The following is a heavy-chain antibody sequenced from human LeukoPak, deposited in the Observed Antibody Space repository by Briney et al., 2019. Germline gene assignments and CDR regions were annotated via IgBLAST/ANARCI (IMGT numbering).Heavy chain of an antibody. D-gene: IGHD6-19*01. CDR2: MNPNSGST. Sequence: ASVKVSCKASGYTFTSYDINWVRQATGQGLEWMGWMNPNSGSTGYAQKFQGRVTMTRNTSISTAYMELSSLRSEDTAVYYCARGPRKDIAVAVFDYWGQGTLVTVSS. CDR1: GYTFTSYD. V-gene: IGHV1-8*01. J-gene: IGHJ4*02. CDR3: ARGPRKDIAVAVFDY.